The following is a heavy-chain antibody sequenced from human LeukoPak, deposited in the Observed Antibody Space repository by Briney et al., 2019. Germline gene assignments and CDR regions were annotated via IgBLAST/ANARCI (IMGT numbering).Heavy chain of an antibody. D-gene: IGHD7-27*01. CDR1: GFTFSDYY. J-gene: IGHJ4*02. V-gene: IGHV3-11*06. Sequence: GGSLRLSCAASGFTFSDYYMSWIRQAPGKGLEWVSYISSSSSYTNYADSVKGRFTISRDNAKNSLYLQMNSLRAEDAAVYYCARDPLTGPHYFVYWGQGTLVTVSS. CDR3: ARDPLTGPHYFVY. CDR2: ISSSSSYT.